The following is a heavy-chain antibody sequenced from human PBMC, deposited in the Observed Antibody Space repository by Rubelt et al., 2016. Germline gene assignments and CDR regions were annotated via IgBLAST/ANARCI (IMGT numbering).Heavy chain of an antibody. V-gene: IGHV3-23*04. Sequence: VMSGGGLVQPGGSLRLSCTASGFTFSDFAMAWVRQTPEKGLEWVSAISGSGGSPFYEASVKGRFIISRDNPTNTLFLAMNSLRPDDTAKYFCAKATGSLLAARKPWDCWGQGTLVTVSS. J-gene: IGHJ4*02. CDR2: ISGSGGSP. CDR3: AKATGSLLAARKPWDC. D-gene: IGHD6-6*01. CDR1: GFTFSDFA.